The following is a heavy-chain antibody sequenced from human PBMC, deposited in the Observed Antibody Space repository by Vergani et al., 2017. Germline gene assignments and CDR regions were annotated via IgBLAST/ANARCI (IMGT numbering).Heavy chain of an antibody. CDR3: AKVGRSEVAGTFGAFDI. J-gene: IGHJ3*02. D-gene: IGHD6-19*01. V-gene: IGHV3-23*04. CDR2: LSASDRRT. CDR1: GFTFSSFA. Sequence: EVQMVESGGGLVQPGGSLRLSCAASGFTFSSFAMHWVRQAPGKGLEWVSTLSASDRRTHYADSVKGRFTISRDNSKNTLFLHMNSLRPEDTAVYYCAKVGRSEVAGTFGAFDIWGQGTMVTVSS.